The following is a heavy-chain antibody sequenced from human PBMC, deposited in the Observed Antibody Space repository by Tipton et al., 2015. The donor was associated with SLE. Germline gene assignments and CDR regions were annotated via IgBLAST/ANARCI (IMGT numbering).Heavy chain of an antibody. Sequence: QLVQSGAEVKKPGASVKVSCKASGYTFSSNYMHWVRQAPGQGLEWMGIINPSGGSASYAQKFQGRVTMTTDTSTTTAYMELRSLRSNDTAVYYCARGGYDTIFDYWGQGTQVTVSS. V-gene: IGHV1-46*01. CDR2: INPSGGSA. CDR1: GYTFSSNY. J-gene: IGHJ4*02. D-gene: IGHD5-12*01. CDR3: ARGGYDTIFDY.